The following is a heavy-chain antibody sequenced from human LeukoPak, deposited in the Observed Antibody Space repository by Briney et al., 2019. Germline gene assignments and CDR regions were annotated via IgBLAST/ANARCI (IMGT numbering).Heavy chain of an antibody. D-gene: IGHD6-19*01. CDR2: IYSGGDT. V-gene: IGHV3-66*01. Sequence: PGGSLRLSCTASGFTVTNNYMNWVRQAPGKGLEWVSLIYSGGDTYYADSVKGRFTISRDSSKNTMYLQMNSLRAEDTAMYYRTRDPPAVTTNTYGWGQGTLVTVSS. CDR1: GFTVTNNY. CDR3: TRDPPAVTTNTYG. J-gene: IGHJ4*02.